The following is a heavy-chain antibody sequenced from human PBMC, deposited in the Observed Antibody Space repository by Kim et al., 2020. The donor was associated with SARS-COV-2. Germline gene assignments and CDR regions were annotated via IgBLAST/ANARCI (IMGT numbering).Heavy chain of an antibody. CDR3: ARANPLTTMAPENWFDP. CDR2: IIPIFGTT. J-gene: IGHJ5*02. CDR1: GGTFSSYG. D-gene: IGHD1-1*01. Sequence: SVKVSCKASGGTFSSYGISWVRQAPGQGLEWMGEIIPIFGTTNYAQNFQGRVTITADESTSTAEMELSSLTSEDTAVYYCARANPLTTMAPENWFDPWGQGTLVTVSS. V-gene: IGHV1-69*13.